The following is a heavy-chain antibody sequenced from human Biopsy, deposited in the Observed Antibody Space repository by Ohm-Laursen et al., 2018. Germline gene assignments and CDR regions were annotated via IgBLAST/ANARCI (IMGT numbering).Heavy chain of an antibody. Sequence: GTLSLTCTVSGVSISSYFWSWIRQPLGKGLEWIRYASYSGNTKYNPSLKSRVIISADTSKNMFSLNLSSETAADTAMYYCAAYYYDSSGYFYAFHYWGQGTLVTVSS. V-gene: IGHV4-59*08. CDR1: GVSISSYF. CDR3: AAYYYDSSGYFYAFHY. CDR2: ASYSGNT. J-gene: IGHJ4*02. D-gene: IGHD3-22*01.